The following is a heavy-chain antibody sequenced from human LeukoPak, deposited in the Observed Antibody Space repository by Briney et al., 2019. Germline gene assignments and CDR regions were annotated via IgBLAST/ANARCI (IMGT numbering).Heavy chain of an antibody. D-gene: IGHD2-15*01. V-gene: IGHV1-8*01. J-gene: IGHJ4*02. CDR3: ARGNRYCSGGSCYEAFDY. CDR2: VNPNSANT. Sequence: GASVKASCKASGYTFTSYDINWVRQATGQGLEWMGWVNPNSANTGYAQKFQGRITMTRNTSISTVYMELSSLISEDTAVYYCARGNRYCSGGSCYEAFDYWGQGTLVTVSS. CDR1: GYTFTSYD.